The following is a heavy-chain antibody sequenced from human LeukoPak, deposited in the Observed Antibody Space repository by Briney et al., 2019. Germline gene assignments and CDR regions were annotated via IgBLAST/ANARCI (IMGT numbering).Heavy chain of an antibody. D-gene: IGHD7-27*01. CDR3: ARDYSSTSNWELDY. CDR2: INSNTGVT. V-gene: IGHV1-2*06. Sequence: GASVKVSCKASGGTFSSYAISWVRQAPGQGLEWMGRINSNTGVTEYTQKFQGRVTMTRDTSITTVYMELSSLTSDDSAVYYCARDYSSTSNWELDYWGQGTLVTVSS. CDR1: GGTFSSYA. J-gene: IGHJ4*02.